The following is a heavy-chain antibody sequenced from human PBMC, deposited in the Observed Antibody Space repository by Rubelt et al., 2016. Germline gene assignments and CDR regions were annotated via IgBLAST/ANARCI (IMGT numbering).Heavy chain of an antibody. CDR1: GYTFTSYG. J-gene: IGHJ4*02. Sequence: QVQLVQSGAEVKKPGASVKVSCKASGYTFTSYGISWVRQAPGQGLEWMGWISAYNGNTNYAQNLQGRVTTTPATSTSTAYMELRSLRSDDTAVYYCARDLPPFRRYNWNFPLDYWGQGTLVTVSS. CDR2: ISAYNGNT. V-gene: IGHV1-18*01. CDR3: ARDLPPFRRYNWNFPLDY. D-gene: IGHD1-7*01.